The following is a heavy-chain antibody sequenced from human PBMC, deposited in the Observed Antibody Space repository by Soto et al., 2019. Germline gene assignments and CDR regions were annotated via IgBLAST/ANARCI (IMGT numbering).Heavy chain of an antibody. CDR2: IIPIFGTA. CDR3: ARVGDIDYGGPYWYFDL. J-gene: IGHJ2*01. Sequence: QVQPVQSGAEVQKPGSSVKVSCKASGGTFSSYAISWVRQAPGQGLEWMGGIIPIFGTANYAQKFQGRVTITADESTSTAYMELSSVRSEDTAVYYCARVGDIDYGGPYWYFDLWGRGTLVTVSS. D-gene: IGHD4-17*01. V-gene: IGHV1-69*01. CDR1: GGTFSSYA.